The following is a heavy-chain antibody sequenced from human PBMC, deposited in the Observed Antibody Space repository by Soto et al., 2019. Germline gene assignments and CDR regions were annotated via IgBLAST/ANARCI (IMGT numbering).Heavy chain of an antibody. J-gene: IGHJ4*02. V-gene: IGHV1-18*01. Sequence: ASVKVSCKASGYTFTIYGIIWVRQAPGQGLEWMGWISAYNGNTNYAQKLQGRVTMTTDTSTSTAYMELRSLRSDDTAVYYCARDRAYYYDSSPLDYWGQGTLVTVSS. CDR2: ISAYNGNT. D-gene: IGHD3-22*01. CDR3: ARDRAYYYDSSPLDY. CDR1: GYTFTIYG.